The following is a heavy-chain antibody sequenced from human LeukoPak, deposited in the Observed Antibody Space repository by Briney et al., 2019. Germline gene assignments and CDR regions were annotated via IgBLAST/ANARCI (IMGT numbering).Heavy chain of an antibody. CDR1: GGSISSYY. D-gene: IGHD6-6*01. J-gene: IGHJ6*02. CDR2: IYYSGST. V-gene: IGHV4-59*01. CDR3: ARELSVPSSSSRYDGMGV. Sequence: SETLSLTCTVSGGSISSYYWSWIRQPPGKGLEWIGYIYYSGSTNYNPSLKSRVTISVDTSKNQFSLKLSSVTAADTAVYYCARELSVPSSSSRYDGMGVWGQGTTVTVSS.